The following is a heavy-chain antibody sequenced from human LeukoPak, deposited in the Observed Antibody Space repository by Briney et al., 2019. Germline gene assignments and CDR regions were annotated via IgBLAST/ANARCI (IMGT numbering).Heavy chain of an antibody. Sequence: ASVKVSCKASGYTFTAYYMHWVRQAPGQGLEWMGWINPNSGGTNYAQKFQGRVTMTRDTSISTASVELSRLRSDDTAVYYCARGGSDWYHYDSSGYHVWGQGTLVTVSS. J-gene: IGHJ4*02. D-gene: IGHD3-22*01. V-gene: IGHV1-2*02. CDR1: GYTFTAYY. CDR2: INPNSGGT. CDR3: ARGGSDWYHYDSSGYHV.